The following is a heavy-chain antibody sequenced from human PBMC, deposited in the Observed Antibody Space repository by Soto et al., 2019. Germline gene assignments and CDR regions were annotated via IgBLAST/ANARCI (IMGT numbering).Heavy chain of an antibody. CDR3: TRQERSNGSGFDY. D-gene: IGHD1-26*01. Sequence: QLQLQESGPGLVKASETLSLTCTVSGGSIRSTSYYWGWIRQAPGKGLEWIGSIYYSGSTYYDPSLRSRVTVSVATSNHQSSLRPFSVTAADTAVYYCTRQERSNGSGFDYWGQGTLVTVSS. V-gene: IGHV4-39*01. CDR2: IYYSGST. J-gene: IGHJ4*02. CDR1: GGSIRSTSYY.